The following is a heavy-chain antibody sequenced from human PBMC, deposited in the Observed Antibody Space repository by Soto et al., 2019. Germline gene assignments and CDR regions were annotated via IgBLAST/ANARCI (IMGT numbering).Heavy chain of an antibody. D-gene: IGHD3-3*01. J-gene: IGHJ4*02. V-gene: IGHV2-5*02. CDR3: AHRVLRTVFGLVTTTAIYFDF. CDR1: GFSLTNSAVG. CDR2: IYWDDDT. Sequence: QITLNESGPTQVKPRQTLTLTCTFSGFSLTNSAVGVGWIRQSPVKSPEWLALIYWDDDTRYSPSLKSRLTTTKDTSKNQVVLTMADLDPADTATYYCAHRVLRTVFGLVTTTAIYFDFWGQGTPVAVS.